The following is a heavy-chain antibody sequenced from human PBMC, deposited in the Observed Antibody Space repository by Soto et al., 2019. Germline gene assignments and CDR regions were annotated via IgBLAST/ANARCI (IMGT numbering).Heavy chain of an antibody. CDR3: ARLGYCSSTSCYIGYGYYYYMDV. V-gene: IGHV4-39*01. D-gene: IGHD2-2*02. J-gene: IGHJ6*03. Sequence: SETLSLTCTVSGGSISSGGYYWGWLRQPPGKGLEWIGSIYYSGSTYYNPSLKSRVTLSVDTSKSQFSLKLSSVTAADTAVYYCARLGYCSSTSCYIGYGYYYYMDVWGKGTTVTVSS. CDR2: IYYSGST. CDR1: GGSISSGGYY.